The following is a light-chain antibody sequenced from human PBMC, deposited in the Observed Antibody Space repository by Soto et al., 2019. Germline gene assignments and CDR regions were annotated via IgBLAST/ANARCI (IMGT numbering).Light chain of an antibody. Sequence: EIGLTQPPGTLSLSTGERVTLSCRASQSVSSSYLAWYQQKPGQAPRLLIFGASNRATGIPDRFSGSGSGTDFTLAISRLEPEDFAVYYCQQYGSSPLITFGQGTRLEIK. J-gene: IGKJ5*01. CDR1: QSVSSSY. V-gene: IGKV3-20*01. CDR2: GAS. CDR3: QQYGSSPLIT.